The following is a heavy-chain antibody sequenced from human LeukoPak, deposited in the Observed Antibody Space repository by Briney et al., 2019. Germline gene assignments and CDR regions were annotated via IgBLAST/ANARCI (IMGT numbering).Heavy chain of an antibody. D-gene: IGHD3-10*01. V-gene: IGHV3-23*01. CDR1: GFTFSDYY. CDR2: ISGSGGST. CDR3: AGSIWFGELFPYFDY. J-gene: IGHJ4*02. Sequence: GGSLRLSCAASGFTFSDYYMSWVRQAPGKGLEWVSAISGSGGSTYYADSVKGRFTISRDNSKNTLYLQMNSLRAEDTAVYYCAGSIWFGELFPYFDYWGQGTLVTVSS.